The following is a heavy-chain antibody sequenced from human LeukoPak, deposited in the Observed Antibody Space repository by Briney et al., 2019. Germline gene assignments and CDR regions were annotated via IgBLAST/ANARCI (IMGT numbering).Heavy chain of an antibody. CDR3: AKVRTTGTTHPGSDFDY. Sequence: PGGSLRLSCAASGFTFSSDGMQWVRQAPGKGLEWVAFIRYDGSNKYYADSVKGRFTISRDNSKNTLYLQMNSLRAEDTAVYYCAKVRTTGTTHPGSDFDYWGQGTLVTVSS. V-gene: IGHV3-30*02. CDR1: GFTFSSDG. D-gene: IGHD1-1*01. J-gene: IGHJ4*02. CDR2: IRYDGSNK.